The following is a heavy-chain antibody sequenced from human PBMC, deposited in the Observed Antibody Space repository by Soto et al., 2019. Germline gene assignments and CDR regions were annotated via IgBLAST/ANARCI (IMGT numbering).Heavy chain of an antibody. Sequence: GGSLRLSCAASGFTFSSYGMHWVRQAPGKGLEWVAVIWYDGSNKYYADSVKDRFTISRDNSKNTLYLQMNSLRAEDTAVYYCARVSSIAARNFDYWGQGTLVTVSS. J-gene: IGHJ4*02. D-gene: IGHD6-6*01. CDR1: GFTFSSYG. V-gene: IGHV3-33*01. CDR3: ARVSSIAARNFDY. CDR2: IWYDGSNK.